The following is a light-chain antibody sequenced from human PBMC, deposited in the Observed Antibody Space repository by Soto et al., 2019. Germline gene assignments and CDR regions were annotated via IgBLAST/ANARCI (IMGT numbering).Light chain of an antibody. CDR3: QQFYFYVWT. Sequence: DIQMTQSPSTLSASVGDRVTITCRASQSISSWLAWYQQKPGKAPKLLIYDASSLESGVPSRFSGSGSGTEFTLTISSLQPDDFATYYCQQFYFYVWTFGQGTKVDIK. CDR1: QSISSW. V-gene: IGKV1-5*01. CDR2: DAS. J-gene: IGKJ1*01.